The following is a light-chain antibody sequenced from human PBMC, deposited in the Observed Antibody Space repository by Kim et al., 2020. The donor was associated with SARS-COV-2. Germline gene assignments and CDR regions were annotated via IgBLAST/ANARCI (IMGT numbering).Light chain of an antibody. J-gene: IGKJ1*01. CDR2: HTS. CDR1: QSVISNY. Sequence: SQGERATLSCRASQSVISNYLAWYQQKPGQAPRLLMYHTSTRATGIPDRFSGSGSGTDFTLTISSLEPEDFAVYCCQQYGNSPPTFGQGTKVDIK. V-gene: IGKV3-20*01. CDR3: QQYGNSPPT.